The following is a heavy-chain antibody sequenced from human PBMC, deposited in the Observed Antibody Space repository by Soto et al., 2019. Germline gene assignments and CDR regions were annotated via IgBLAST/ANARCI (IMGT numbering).Heavy chain of an antibody. CDR2: INHSGST. CDR3: ARDRHYYGSGNIGMDV. Sequence: SETLSLTCAVYGGSFSGYYWSWIRQPPGKGLEWIGEINHSGSTNYNPSLKSRVTISVDTSKNQFSLKLSSVTAADTAVYYCARDRHYYGSGNIGMDVWGQGTTVTVSS. V-gene: IGHV4-34*01. D-gene: IGHD3-10*01. CDR1: GGSFSGYY. J-gene: IGHJ6*02.